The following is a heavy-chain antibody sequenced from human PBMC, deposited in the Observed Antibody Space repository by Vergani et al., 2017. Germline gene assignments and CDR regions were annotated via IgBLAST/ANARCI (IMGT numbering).Heavy chain of an antibody. D-gene: IGHD2-15*01. CDR1: GYTFTSYY. V-gene: IGHV1-46*01. Sequence: QVQLVQSGAEVKQPGASVKVSCKASGYTFTSYYMHWVRQAPGQGLEWMGIINPSGGSTSYAQKFQSRVTMTRDTSTSTVYMGLSSLRSEDTAVYYCARDRVAAPDYYYYGMDVWGQGTTVTVSS. CDR2: INPSGGST. J-gene: IGHJ6*02. CDR3: ARDRVAAPDYYYYGMDV.